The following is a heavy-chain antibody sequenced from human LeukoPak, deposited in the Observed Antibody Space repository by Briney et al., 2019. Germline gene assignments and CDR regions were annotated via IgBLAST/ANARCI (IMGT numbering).Heavy chain of an antibody. CDR2: ISTSGTYI. V-gene: IGHV3-21*04. CDR1: GFTFSTYS. D-gene: IGHD6-13*01. J-gene: IGHJ5*02. Sequence: PGGSLRLSCAASGFTFSTYSMNWVRQAPGKGLEWVSSISTSGTYIYYADSLKGRFTISRDNNKGSLYLQMNSLTTEDTALYYCAKVLGSSSWYSLGSWGQGTLVTVSS. CDR3: AKVLGSSSWYSLGS.